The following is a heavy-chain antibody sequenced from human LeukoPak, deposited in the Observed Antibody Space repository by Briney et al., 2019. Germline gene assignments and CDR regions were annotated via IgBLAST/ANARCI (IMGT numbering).Heavy chain of an antibody. Sequence: PSETLSLTCTVSGGTISSYYWSWIRQPAGKGLEWIGRIYTSGSTNYNPSLKSRVTMSVDTSKNQFSLKLSSVTAADTAVYYCARGGYYDYVWGSYRGPLFDYWGQGTLVTVSS. CDR2: IYTSGST. J-gene: IGHJ4*02. D-gene: IGHD3-16*01. CDR1: GGTISSYY. V-gene: IGHV4-4*07. CDR3: ARGGYYDYVWGSYRGPLFDY.